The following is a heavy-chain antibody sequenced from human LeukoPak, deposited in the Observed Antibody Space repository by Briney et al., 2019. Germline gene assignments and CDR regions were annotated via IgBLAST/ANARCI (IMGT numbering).Heavy chain of an antibody. CDR2: INPNSGGT. J-gene: IGHJ1*01. CDR3: ARGDYGDYAEYFQH. Sequence: ASVKVSCKASGYTFTGYYMHWVRQAPGQGLEWMGWINPNSGGTNYAQKFQGRVTMTRDTSISTAYMELSRLRSDDTAVYYCARGDYGDYAEYFQHWGQGTLVTVSS. CDR1: GYTFTGYY. V-gene: IGHV1-2*02. D-gene: IGHD4-17*01.